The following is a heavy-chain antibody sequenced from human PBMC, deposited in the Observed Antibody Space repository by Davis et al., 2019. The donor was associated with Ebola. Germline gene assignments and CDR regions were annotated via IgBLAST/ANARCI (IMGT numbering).Heavy chain of an antibody. CDR2: VYYSGST. V-gene: IGHV4-61*08. CDR1: GGSISSGDYS. J-gene: IGHJ4*02. Sequence: SQTLSLTCAVSGGSISSGDYSWSWLRQPPGKGLEWIGFVYYSGSTNYNPSLKSRVTISVDTSKNQFSLSLTSVTAADTAVYYCATVARYHYGYYFDYWGQGTLVTVSS. CDR3: ATVARYHYGYYFDY. D-gene: IGHD5-18*01.